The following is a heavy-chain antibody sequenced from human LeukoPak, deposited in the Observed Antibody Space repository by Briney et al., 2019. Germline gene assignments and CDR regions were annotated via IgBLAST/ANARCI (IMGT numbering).Heavy chain of an antibody. Sequence: SETLSLTCTVSGGSISSGGYYWSWLRQHPGTGLEWIGYIYYSGSTYYNPSLKSRVTISVDTSKNQFSLKLSSVTAADTAVYYCASICSSTSCYPYWGQGTLVTVSS. J-gene: IGHJ4*02. CDR3: ASICSSTSCYPY. D-gene: IGHD2-2*01. V-gene: IGHV4-31*03. CDR1: GGSISSGGYY. CDR2: IYYSGST.